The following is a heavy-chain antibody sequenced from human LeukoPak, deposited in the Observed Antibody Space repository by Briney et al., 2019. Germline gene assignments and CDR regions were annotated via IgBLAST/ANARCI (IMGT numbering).Heavy chain of an antibody. CDR3: AADGGRIVGASNFDY. Sequence: SVKVSCKASGGTFSSYAISWVRQAPGQGLEWMGGIIPIFGTANYAQKFQGRVTITADESTSTAYMELSSLRSEDTAVYYCAADGGRIVGASNFDYWGQGTLVTVSS. D-gene: IGHD1-26*01. CDR2: IIPIFGTA. V-gene: IGHV1-69*13. J-gene: IGHJ4*02. CDR1: GGTFSSYA.